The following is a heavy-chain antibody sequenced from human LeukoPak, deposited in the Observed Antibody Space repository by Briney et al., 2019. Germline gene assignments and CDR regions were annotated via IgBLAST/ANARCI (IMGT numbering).Heavy chain of an antibody. Sequence: HSGGSLRLFCAASGFTFSSYAMHWVRQAPGKGRGGVAVISYDGSNKYYADSVKGRFTISRDNSKNTLYLQMNSLRAEDTAVYYCAKGRGIQLWLVPIDYWGQGTLVTVSS. CDR2: ISYDGSNK. V-gene: IGHV3-30-3*01. D-gene: IGHD5-18*01. CDR1: GFTFSSYA. CDR3: AKGRGIQLWLVPIDY. J-gene: IGHJ4*02.